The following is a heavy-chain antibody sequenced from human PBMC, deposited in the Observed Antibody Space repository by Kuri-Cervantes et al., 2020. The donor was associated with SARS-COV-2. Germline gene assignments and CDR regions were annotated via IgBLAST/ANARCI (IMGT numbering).Heavy chain of an antibody. CDR3: AKSPRAIVVVPAAIP. V-gene: IGHV3-23*01. J-gene: IGHJ5*02. D-gene: IGHD2-2*02. CDR2: ISGSGGST. CDR1: GFTFSSYA. Sequence: GGSLRLSCAASGFTFSSYAMSWVRQAPGKGLEWVSSISGSGGSTYYADSVKGRFTISRDNSKNTLYLQMNSLRAEDTAVYYCAKSPRAIVVVPAAIPWGQGTLVTVSS.